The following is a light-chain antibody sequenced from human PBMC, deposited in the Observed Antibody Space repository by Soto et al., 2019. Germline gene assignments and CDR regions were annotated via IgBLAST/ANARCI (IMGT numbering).Light chain of an antibody. CDR3: SSYAGSNFYV. Sequence: SALTQPASVSGSPGQSITISCTGTSSDVGGYNYVSWYQQHPGKAPKLMIYEVSKRPSGVPDRFSGSKSGNTASLTVSGLQAEDEADYYCSSYAGSNFYVFGTGTKVTVL. CDR1: SSDVGGYNY. V-gene: IGLV2-8*01. J-gene: IGLJ1*01. CDR2: EVS.